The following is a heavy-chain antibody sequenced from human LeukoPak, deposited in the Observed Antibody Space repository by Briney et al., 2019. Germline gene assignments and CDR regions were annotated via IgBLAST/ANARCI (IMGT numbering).Heavy chain of an antibody. CDR2: IYSGGST. D-gene: IGHD3-3*01. CDR1: GFTFSSNY. Sequence: GGSLRLSCAASGFTFSSNYMSWVRQAPGKGLEWVSVIYSGGSTYYADSVKGRFTISRDNSKNTLYLQMNSLRAEDTAVYYCAKELEWSAKIDYWGQGTLVTVSS. J-gene: IGHJ4*02. V-gene: IGHV3-53*01. CDR3: AKELEWSAKIDY.